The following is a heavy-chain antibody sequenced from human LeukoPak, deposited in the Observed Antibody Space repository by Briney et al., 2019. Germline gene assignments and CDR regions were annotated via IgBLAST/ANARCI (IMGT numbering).Heavy chain of an antibody. V-gene: IGHV3-33*08. J-gene: IGHJ4*02. D-gene: IGHD1-26*01. Sequence: PGRSLRLSCAASGFTFRSHAMHWVRQAPGKGLEWVAVIWYDGSNKYYADSVKGRFTISRDNSKNTLYLQMNSLRAEDTAVYYCARDLGGGSPTPIDYWGQGTLVTVSS. CDR3: ARDLGGGSPTPIDY. CDR1: GFTFRSHA. CDR2: IWYDGSNK.